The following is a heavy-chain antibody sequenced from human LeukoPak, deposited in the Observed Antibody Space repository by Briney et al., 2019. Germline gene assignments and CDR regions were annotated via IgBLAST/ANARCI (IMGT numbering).Heavy chain of an antibody. CDR3: AKFYSGYESFDS. J-gene: IGHJ4*02. CDR1: GFTFSSYA. D-gene: IGHD5-12*01. V-gene: IGHV3-23*01. CDR2: ISGTGGST. Sequence: GGSLRLSCAASGFTFSSYAMSWVRQAPGEGLEWLATISGTGGSTDYADSVKGRFTISRDNSKNTLYLQMNSLRADDTAVYYCAKFYSGYESFDSWGQGTLVTVSS.